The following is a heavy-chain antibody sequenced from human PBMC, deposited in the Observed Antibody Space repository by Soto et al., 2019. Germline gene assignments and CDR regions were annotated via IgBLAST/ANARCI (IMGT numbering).Heavy chain of an antibody. J-gene: IGHJ1*01. CDR1: GFTFSTYA. Sequence: EVQVLESGGGLVQPGGSLRLSCEASGFTFSTYAMSWVRQAPGKGLEWVSSISGSGGTTNSGDSVKGRFSISRDNSKNTLYLQMNSLRAEDTAVYDCAKEFYYYDSSGYYYVEYFQYWGQGTLVIVSS. CDR2: ISGSGGTT. V-gene: IGHV3-23*01. D-gene: IGHD3-22*01. CDR3: AKEFYYYDSSGYYYVEYFQY.